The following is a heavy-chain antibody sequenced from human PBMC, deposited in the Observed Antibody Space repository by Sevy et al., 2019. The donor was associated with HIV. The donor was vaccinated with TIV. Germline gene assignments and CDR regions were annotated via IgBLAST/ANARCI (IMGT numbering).Heavy chain of an antibody. D-gene: IGHD6-13*01. V-gene: IGHV3-23*01. J-gene: IGHJ6*02. CDR1: GFTFSSYT. CDR3: ATRTLSSSFYYYYGMDV. Sequence: GGSLRLSCAASGFTFSSYTMSWVRQAPGKGLEWVSAISGSGRYTYDADSVKGLFTLSSDNSKNTLYLQMNSLSAEDTAVYYCATRTLSSSFYYYYGMDVWGQGTTVTVSS. CDR2: ISGSGRYT.